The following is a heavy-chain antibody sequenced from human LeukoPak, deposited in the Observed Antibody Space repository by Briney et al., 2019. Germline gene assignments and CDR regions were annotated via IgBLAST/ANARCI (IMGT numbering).Heavy chain of an antibody. CDR1: GFTFSSYS. CDR2: ISSSSSTI. V-gene: IGHV3-48*04. D-gene: IGHD3-22*01. J-gene: IGHJ5*02. CDR3: ARDPDKQGYYDSSGP. Sequence: GGSLRLSCAASGFTFSSYSMNWVRQAPGKGLEWVSYISSSSSTIYYADSVKGRFTISRDNAKNSLYLQMNSLRAEDTAVYYCARDPDKQGYYDSSGPWGQGTLVTVSS.